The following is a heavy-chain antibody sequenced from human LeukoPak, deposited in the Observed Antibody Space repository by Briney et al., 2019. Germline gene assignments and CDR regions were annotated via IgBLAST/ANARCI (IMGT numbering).Heavy chain of an antibody. CDR2: INHSGST. CDR1: GGSFSGYY. Sequence: ASETLSLTCAVYGGSFSGYYWSWIRQPPGKGLEWIGEINHSGSTNYNPSLKSRVTISVDTSKNQFSLKLSSVTAADTAVYYCARHSAGRSRRGYFDYWGQGTLVTVSS. V-gene: IGHV4-34*01. D-gene: IGHD6-19*01. CDR3: ARHSAGRSRRGYFDY. J-gene: IGHJ4*02.